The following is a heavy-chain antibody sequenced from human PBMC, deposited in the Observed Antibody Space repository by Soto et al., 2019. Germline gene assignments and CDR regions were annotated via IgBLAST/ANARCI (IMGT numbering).Heavy chain of an antibody. Sequence: SVKVSCKASGGTFSSYAISWVRQAPGQGLVWMGGIIPIFGTANYAQKFQGRVTITADESTSTAYMELSSLRSEDTAVYYCAREGDITIFGVVISRYFDYWGQGTLVTVSS. J-gene: IGHJ4*02. CDR2: IIPIFGTA. CDR1: GGTFSSYA. V-gene: IGHV1-69*13. D-gene: IGHD3-3*01. CDR3: AREGDITIFGVVISRYFDY.